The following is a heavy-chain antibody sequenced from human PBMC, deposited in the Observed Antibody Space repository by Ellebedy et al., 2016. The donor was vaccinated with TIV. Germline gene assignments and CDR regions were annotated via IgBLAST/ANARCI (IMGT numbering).Heavy chain of an antibody. V-gene: IGHV3-30*04. CDR2: ISYDGSNK. CDR3: ADYGDTTLDY. J-gene: IGHJ4*02. Sequence: GESLKISXAASGFTFSSYAMHWVRQAPGKGLEWVAVISYDGSNKYYADSVKGRFTISRDNSKNTLYLQMNSLRAEDTAVYYCADYGDTTLDYWGQGTLVTVSS. CDR1: GFTFSSYA. D-gene: IGHD4-17*01.